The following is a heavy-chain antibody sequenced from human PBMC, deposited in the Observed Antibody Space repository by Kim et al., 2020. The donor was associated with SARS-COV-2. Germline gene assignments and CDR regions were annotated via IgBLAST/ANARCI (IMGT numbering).Heavy chain of an antibody. V-gene: IGHV3-15*01. Sequence: GRFTISRDDSKNTLYLQMNSLKTEDTAVYYCTTDPPRHYYYDSSGSRGGYWGQGTLVTVSS. J-gene: IGHJ4*02. CDR3: TTDPPRHYYYDSSGSRGGY. D-gene: IGHD3-22*01.